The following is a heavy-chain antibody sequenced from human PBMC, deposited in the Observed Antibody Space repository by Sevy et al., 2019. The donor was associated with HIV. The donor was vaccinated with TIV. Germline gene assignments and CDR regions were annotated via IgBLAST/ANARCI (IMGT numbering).Heavy chain of an antibody. CDR1: GFTFSSYS. V-gene: IGHV3-48*02. J-gene: IGHJ4*02. CDR3: ARSLAFDY. CDR2: ISSSSSTI. Sequence: GGSLRLSCAASGFTFSSYSMNWVRQAPGKGLEWVSYISSSSSTIYYADSVKGRFTISRDNAKNSLYLQMNSLGDEDTAVYYGARSLAFDYWGQGTLVTVSS.